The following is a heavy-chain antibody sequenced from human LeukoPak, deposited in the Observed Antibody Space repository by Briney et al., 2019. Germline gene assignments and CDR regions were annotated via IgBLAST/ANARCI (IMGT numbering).Heavy chain of an antibody. Sequence: KPSETLSLTCTVSGGSISSYYWSWIRQPPGKGLEWIGYIYYSGSTNYNPSLKSRVTISVDTSKNQFSLKLSSVTAADTAVYYCARGGQQLVFHFDPWGQGTLVTVSS. CDR1: GGSISSYY. D-gene: IGHD6-13*01. J-gene: IGHJ5*02. CDR3: ARGGQQLVFHFDP. V-gene: IGHV4-59*01. CDR2: IYYSGST.